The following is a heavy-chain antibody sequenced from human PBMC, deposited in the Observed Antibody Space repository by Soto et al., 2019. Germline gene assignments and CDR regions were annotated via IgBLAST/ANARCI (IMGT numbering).Heavy chain of an antibody. V-gene: IGHV3-23*01. J-gene: IGHJ4*02. D-gene: IGHD6-13*01. CDR3: AKLYSGSWYGVFDY. CDR2: ISGSGGGA. Sequence: PSETLRLSCAASGFTFSNYVMGWLRQAPGKGLEWVSVISGSGGGAHYAGSVKGRFTISRDNSKNTLYLQMNSLRAEDTAVYYCAKLYSGSWYGVFDYWGQGTLVTVSS. CDR1: GFTFSNYV.